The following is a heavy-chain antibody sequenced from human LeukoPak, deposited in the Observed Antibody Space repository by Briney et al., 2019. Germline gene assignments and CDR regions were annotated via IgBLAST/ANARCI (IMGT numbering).Heavy chain of an antibody. Sequence: TGRSLRLSCEASGFAVSRNYMNWVRQAPGKGLEWVSLIYNTGGTYYADSVKGRFTISRDKSKNTLFLQMNSLRVDDTAVYYCATEGDTDDAFDTWGQGTMVTVSS. CDR1: GFAVSRNY. D-gene: IGHD2-21*01. CDR2: IYNTGGT. V-gene: IGHV3-53*01. J-gene: IGHJ3*02. CDR3: ATEGDTDDAFDT.